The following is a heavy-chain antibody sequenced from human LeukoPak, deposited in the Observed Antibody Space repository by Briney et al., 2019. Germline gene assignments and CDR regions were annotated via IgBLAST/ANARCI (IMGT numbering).Heavy chain of an antibody. CDR3: ARGGLYYDTSAYYYMNY. CDR1: GFTFSTYN. CDR2: ITTAGNVI. J-gene: IGHJ4*02. D-gene: IGHD3-22*01. V-gene: IGHV3-48*01. Sequence: GGSLRLSCAASGFTFSTYNMHWVRQAPGKGLEWISYITTAGNVISYADSVKGRFTISRDEAKNSLYLQMDSLRAEDTAFYYCARGGLYYDTSAYYYMNYWGQGTLVTVSS.